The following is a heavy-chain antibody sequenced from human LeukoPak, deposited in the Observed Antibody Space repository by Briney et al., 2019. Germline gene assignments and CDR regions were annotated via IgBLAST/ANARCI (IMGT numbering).Heavy chain of an antibody. CDR3: ARPYYYDSSGYYHY. CDR1: GGSLSGYY. D-gene: IGHD3-22*01. J-gene: IGHJ4*02. Sequence: SETLSLTCAVYGGSLSGYYLSWIRQPPGKGLEWIGEINHSGSINYNPSLKSRVTISVDTSKNQFSLKLSSVTAADTAVYYCARPYYYDSSGYYHYWGQGTLVTVSS. CDR2: INHSGSI. V-gene: IGHV4-34*01.